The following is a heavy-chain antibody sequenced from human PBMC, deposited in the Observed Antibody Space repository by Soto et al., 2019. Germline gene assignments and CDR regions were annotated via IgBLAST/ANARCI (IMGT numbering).Heavy chain of an antibody. CDR1: GFTFSSYA. CDR3: AKDHAGTFHYYYYGMDV. Sequence: LRLSCAASGFTFSSYAMSWVRQAPGKGLEWVSAISGSGGSTYYADSVKGRFTISRDNSKNTLYLQMNSLRAEDTAVYYCAKDHAGTFHYYYYGMDVWGQGTTVTVSS. V-gene: IGHV3-23*01. J-gene: IGHJ6*02. CDR2: ISGSGGST. D-gene: IGHD6-13*01.